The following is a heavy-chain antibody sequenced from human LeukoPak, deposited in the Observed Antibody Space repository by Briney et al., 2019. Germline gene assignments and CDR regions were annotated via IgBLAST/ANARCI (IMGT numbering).Heavy chain of an antibody. CDR2: ISYDGNNK. D-gene: IGHD6-19*01. J-gene: IGHJ4*02. Sequence: GGSLRLSCAAYGFTFSSYAVHWVRQAPGKGLEWVAVISYDGNNKYYADSVKGRFTISRDNSNNTLFLQMNSLRAEDTAVYYCARAGVIVSGTLVNSFDYWGQGTLVTVSS. CDR1: GFTFSSYA. V-gene: IGHV3-30*04. CDR3: ARAGVIVSGTLVNSFDY.